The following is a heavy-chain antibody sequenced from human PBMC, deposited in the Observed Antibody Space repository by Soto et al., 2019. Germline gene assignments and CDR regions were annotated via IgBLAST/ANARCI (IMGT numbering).Heavy chain of an antibody. V-gene: IGHV3-66*01. Sequence: PGGSLRLSCAASGFTVSSNYMSWVRQAPGKGLEWVSVIYSGGSTYYADSVKGRFTISRDNSKNTLYLQMNSLRAEDTAVYYCAREPKDDAFDIWGQGTRVTVSS. CDR3: AREPKDDAFDI. CDR1: GFTVSSNY. CDR2: IYSGGST. J-gene: IGHJ3*02.